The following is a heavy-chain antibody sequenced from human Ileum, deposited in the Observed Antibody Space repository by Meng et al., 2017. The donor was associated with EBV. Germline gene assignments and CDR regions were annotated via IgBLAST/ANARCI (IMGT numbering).Heavy chain of an antibody. CDR2: IYYSGST. J-gene: IGHJ4*02. CDR3: ARGGWSLDY. Sequence: VQLQESGPGLVKPSDTLSVTCTFSGGSISSYYWSWIRQPPGKGLEWIGYIYYSGSTNYNPSLKSRVTISVDTSKNQFSLNLSSVTAADTAVYYCARGGWSLDYWGQGTLVTVSS. D-gene: IGHD2-15*01. V-gene: IGHV4-59*08. CDR1: GGSISSYY.